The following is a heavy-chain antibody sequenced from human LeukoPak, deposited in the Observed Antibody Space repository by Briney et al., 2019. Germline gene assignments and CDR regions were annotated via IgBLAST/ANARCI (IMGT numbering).Heavy chain of an antibody. CDR3: ARHGRDSSGYYESGY. J-gene: IGHJ4*02. CDR2: IFPGDSDT. D-gene: IGHD3-22*01. Sequence: GESLKISCKGSGYSFTSYWIGWVRQMPGKGLECMGIIFPGDSDTRYSPSFQGQVIISADRSSTTAYLQWSSLKASDTAMYYCARHGRDSSGYYESGYWGQGTLVTVSS. CDR1: GYSFTSYW. V-gene: IGHV5-51*01.